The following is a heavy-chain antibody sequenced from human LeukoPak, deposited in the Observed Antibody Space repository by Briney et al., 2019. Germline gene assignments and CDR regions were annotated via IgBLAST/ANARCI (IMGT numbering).Heavy chain of an antibody. CDR2: ISAYNGNT. D-gene: IGHD6-13*01. CDR3: ARDPYSSSWYEEDWFDP. V-gene: IGHV1-18*01. Sequence: ASVKVSCKASGYTFTSYGISWVRQAPGQGLEWMGWISAYNGNTNYAQKLQGRVTMTTDTSTSTAYMELRSLRSDDTAVYYCARDPYSSSWYEEDWFDPWGQGTLVTVSS. CDR1: GYTFTSYG. J-gene: IGHJ5*02.